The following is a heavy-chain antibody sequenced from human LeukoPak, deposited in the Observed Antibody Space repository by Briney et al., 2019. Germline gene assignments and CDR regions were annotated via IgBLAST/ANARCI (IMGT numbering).Heavy chain of an antibody. V-gene: IGHV3-74*01. CDR2: INNDGITT. J-gene: IGHJ2*01. CDR3: AREISWYFDL. CDR1: GFTFSSYW. Sequence: GGSLRLSCAASGFTFSSYWMHWVRQAPRKGLVWVSRINNDGITTNYADSVKGRFTISRDNAKNTPYLQMNSLRAEDTAVYYCAREISWYFDLWGRGTLVTVSS.